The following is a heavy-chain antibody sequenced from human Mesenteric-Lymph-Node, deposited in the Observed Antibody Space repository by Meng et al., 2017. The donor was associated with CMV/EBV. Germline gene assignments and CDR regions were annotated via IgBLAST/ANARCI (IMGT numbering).Heavy chain of an antibody. CDR1: GFTFEYYA. J-gene: IGHJ3*02. CDR2: ISYHSGST. CDR3: GKDYTAMAEYVDM. Sequence: SLKISCAASGFTFEYYAMHWVRQAPGKGLEWVAGISYHSGSTGYADSVKGRFTISRDNAKNSLYLEMNSLRAEDTALYFCGKDYTAMAEYVDMWGQGTMVTVSS. V-gene: IGHV3-9*01. D-gene: IGHD5-18*01.